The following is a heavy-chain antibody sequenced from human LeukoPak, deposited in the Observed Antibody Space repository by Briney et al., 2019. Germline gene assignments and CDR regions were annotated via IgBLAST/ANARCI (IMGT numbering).Heavy chain of an antibody. J-gene: IGHJ4*02. V-gene: IGHV4-4*02. Sequence: PSETLSLTCGVSGGSISSTNWWSWVRPPPGQGLEWIGEVSLTGGTNYNPSLNGRVTMSLDGSRNQLSLTLTSVTAADTAIYYCSRESGAFCPFGYWGQGTLVIVPP. CDR3: SRESGAFCPFGY. CDR1: GGSISSTNW. D-gene: IGHD1-26*01. CDR2: VSLTGGT.